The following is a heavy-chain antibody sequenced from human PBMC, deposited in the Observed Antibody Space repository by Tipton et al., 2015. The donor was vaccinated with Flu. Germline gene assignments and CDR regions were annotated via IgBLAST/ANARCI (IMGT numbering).Heavy chain of an antibody. CDR3: ARQVCGGDCSIDY. D-gene: IGHD2-21*02. Sequence: TLSLTCTVSGGSISSYYWSWIRQPPGKGLEWIGYIYYSGSTNYNPSLKSRVTISVDTSKNQFSLKLSSVTAADTAVYYCARQVCGGDCSIDYWGQGTLVTVSS. V-gene: IGHV4-59*08. CDR1: GGSISSYY. J-gene: IGHJ4*02. CDR2: IYYSGST.